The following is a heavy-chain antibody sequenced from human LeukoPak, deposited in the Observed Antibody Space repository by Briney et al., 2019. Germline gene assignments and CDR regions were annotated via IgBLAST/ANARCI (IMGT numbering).Heavy chain of an antibody. CDR3: ARDRLRYSYGQFDY. CDR2: ISSSSSTI. CDR1: GFTFSSYS. J-gene: IGHJ4*02. D-gene: IGHD5-18*01. V-gene: IGHV3-48*04. Sequence: PGGSLRLSCAASGFTFSSYSMNWVRQAPGKGLEWVSYISSSSSTIYYADSVKGRFTISRDNAKNSLYLQMNSLRAEDTAVYYCARDRLRYSYGQFDYWGQGTLVTVSS.